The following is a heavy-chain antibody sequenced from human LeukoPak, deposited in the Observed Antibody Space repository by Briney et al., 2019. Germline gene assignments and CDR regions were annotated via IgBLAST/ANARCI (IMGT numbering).Heavy chain of an antibody. V-gene: IGHV1-8*01. J-gene: IGHJ6*03. CDR3: ARGHYDILTGYYRTHLPGYYYYYMDV. D-gene: IGHD3-9*01. Sequence: ASVKVSSTASGYTFTSYDINWVRQAPGQGREWMGWMNPNSGNTGYAHKFQGRVTMTRNTSISTAYMELSSLRSEDTAVYYCARGHYDILTGYYRTHLPGYYYYYMDVWGKGTTVTVSS. CDR1: GYTFTSYD. CDR2: MNPNSGNT.